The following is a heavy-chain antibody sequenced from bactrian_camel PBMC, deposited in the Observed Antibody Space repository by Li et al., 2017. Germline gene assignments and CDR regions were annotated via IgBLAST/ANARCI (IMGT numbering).Heavy chain of an antibody. Sequence: VQLVESGGGSVEPGGSLRLSCVASGFAFSRADMSWFRQAPGKGLEWVSTIEKGGYKTYYADSVEGRFTISRDNAKMTMYLELNSLNTEDTAMYYCAKTGFKYPYSDLQKGQGTQVTVS. CDR2: IEKGGYKT. CDR1: GFAFSRAD. D-gene: IGHD4*01. J-gene: IGHJ4*01. V-gene: IGHV3S40*01.